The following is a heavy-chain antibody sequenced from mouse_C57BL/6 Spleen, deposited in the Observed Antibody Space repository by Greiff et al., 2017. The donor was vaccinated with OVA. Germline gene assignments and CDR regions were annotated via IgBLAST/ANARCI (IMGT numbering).Heavy chain of an antibody. CDR1: GYNFTSYD. D-gene: IGHD2-1*01. J-gene: IGHJ3*01. Sequence: QVQLQQSGPELVKPGASVKLSCKASGYNFTSYDINWVKQRPGQGLEWIGWIYPRDGSTKYNEKFKGKATLTVDTSSSTAYMELHSLTSEDSAVYFCARWERGNYLAYWGQGTLVTVSA. V-gene: IGHV1-85*01. CDR2: IYPRDGST. CDR3: ARWERGNYLAY.